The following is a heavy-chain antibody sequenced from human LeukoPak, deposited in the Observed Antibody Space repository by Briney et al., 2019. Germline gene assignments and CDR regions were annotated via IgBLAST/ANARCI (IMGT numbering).Heavy chain of an antibody. CDR3: ARDYSGSYWGGLDY. V-gene: IGHV1-69*13. J-gene: IGHJ4*02. D-gene: IGHD1-26*01. Sequence: ASVKVSCKASGGTFSSYAISWVRQAPGQGLEWMGGIIPIFGTANYAQKFQGRVTITADESTSTAYMELSSLRSEDTAVYYCARDYSGSYWGGLDYWGQGTLVTVSS. CDR2: IIPIFGTA. CDR1: GGTFSSYA.